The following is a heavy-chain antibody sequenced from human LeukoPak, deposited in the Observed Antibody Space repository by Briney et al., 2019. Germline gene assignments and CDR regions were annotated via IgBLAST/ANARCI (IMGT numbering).Heavy chain of an antibody. CDR2: TYYRSKWYN. J-gene: IGHJ4*02. Sequence: SQTLSLTCAISGDSISSNSAAWNWITQSPSRGLEWLGRTYYRSKWYNHYAVSVKSRITINPDTSKNHFSLQLNSVTPEDTAVYYCARTSGYLDSWGQGTLVTVSS. CDR3: ARTSGYLDS. V-gene: IGHV6-1*01. CDR1: GDSISSNSAA. D-gene: IGHD1-26*01.